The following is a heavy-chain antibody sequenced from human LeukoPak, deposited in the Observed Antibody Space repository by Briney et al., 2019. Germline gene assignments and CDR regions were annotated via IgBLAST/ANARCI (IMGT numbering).Heavy chain of an antibody. J-gene: IGHJ6*03. V-gene: IGHV1-69*02. Sequence: SVKVSCKASGGTFSSYTISWVRQAPGQGLEWMGRINPILGIANYAQKFQGRVTITADKSTSTAYMELSSLRSEDTAVYYCAIVLVPAAGYYYMDVWGKGTTVTVSS. CDR2: INPILGIA. CDR1: GGTFSSYT. CDR3: AIVLVPAAGYYYMDV. D-gene: IGHD2-2*01.